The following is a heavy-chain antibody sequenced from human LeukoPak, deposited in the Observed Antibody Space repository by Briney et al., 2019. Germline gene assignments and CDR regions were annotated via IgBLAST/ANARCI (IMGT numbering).Heavy chain of an antibody. Sequence: GGSLRLSCAASGFTFSSYAMSWVRQAPGKGLEWVSAISGSGGSTYYADSVKGRFTISRDNSKNTLYLQMNSLRAEDTAVYYCAKDQIGSSSRGWYSPYDYWGQGTLVTVSS. D-gene: IGHD6-19*01. CDR3: AKDQIGSSSRGWYSPYDY. CDR2: ISGSGGST. J-gene: IGHJ4*02. CDR1: GFTFSSYA. V-gene: IGHV3-23*01.